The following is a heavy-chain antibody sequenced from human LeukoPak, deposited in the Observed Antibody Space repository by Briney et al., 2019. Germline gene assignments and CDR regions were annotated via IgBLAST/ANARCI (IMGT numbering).Heavy chain of an antibody. J-gene: IGHJ5*02. CDR1: GGSISSSSYY. CDR2: IYYSGST. V-gene: IGHV4-39*07. CDR3: ARVKGGFDP. Sequence: SETLSLTCTVSGGSISSSSYYWGWIRQPPGKGLEWIGSIYYSGSTNYNSSLKSRVTLSVDTSKNQFSLKLTSVTAADTAVYYCARVKGGFDPWGQGTLVTVSS. D-gene: IGHD3-16*01.